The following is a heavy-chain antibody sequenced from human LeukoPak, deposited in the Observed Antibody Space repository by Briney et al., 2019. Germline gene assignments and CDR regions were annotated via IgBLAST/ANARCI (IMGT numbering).Heavy chain of an antibody. CDR1: GYTFTRSW. Sequence: GESLKISCEAFGYTFTRSWIGWVRQMPGKGLGWMGIIYPGDSDIRYSPSFQGQVTISVDKSISTAYLQWSSLKASDTAMYYCARVSLGAGVYWGQGTLVTVSS. J-gene: IGHJ4*02. CDR2: IYPGDSDI. D-gene: IGHD1-26*01. V-gene: IGHV5-51*01. CDR3: ARVSLGAGVY.